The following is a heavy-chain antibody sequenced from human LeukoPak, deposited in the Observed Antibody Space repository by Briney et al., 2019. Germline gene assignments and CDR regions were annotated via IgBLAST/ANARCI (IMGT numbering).Heavy chain of an antibody. V-gene: IGHV3-15*01. CDR2: IKGKTAAGAP. Sequence: GGSLRLSCAASGFTFTSAWMSWVRQAPGKGLEWVGRIKGKTAAGAPDYVASVKGRFTISRDDSKNTLFLQMNSLKTEDTAVYYCITGDYDFWSGFYSPNHYFDYWGQGTLVTVSS. D-gene: IGHD3-3*01. CDR1: GFTFTSAW. J-gene: IGHJ4*02. CDR3: ITGDYDFWSGFYSPNHYFDY.